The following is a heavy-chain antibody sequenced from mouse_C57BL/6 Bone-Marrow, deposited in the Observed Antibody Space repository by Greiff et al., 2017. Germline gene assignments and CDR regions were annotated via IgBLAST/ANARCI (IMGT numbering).Heavy chain of an antibody. Sequence: EVKLVDSGPELVKPGASVKISCQASGYSFTGYYLHWVKQSHGNILDWIGYIYPYNGVSSYNQNFKGKATLTVDKSSSTAYMERRSLTSEDSAVYYCARLGWYFYVWGTGTTVTVSS. CDR1: GYSFTGYY. CDR2: IYPYNGVS. D-gene: IGHD3-3*01. CDR3: ARLGWYFYV. J-gene: IGHJ1*03. V-gene: IGHV1-31*01.